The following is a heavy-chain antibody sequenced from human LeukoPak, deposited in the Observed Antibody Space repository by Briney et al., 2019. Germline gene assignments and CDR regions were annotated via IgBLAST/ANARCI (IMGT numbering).Heavy chain of an antibody. V-gene: IGHV4-39*01. J-gene: IGHJ3*02. CDR1: GGSISSSSYY. CDR3: AGPENDAFDI. CDR2: IYYSGST. Sequence: SETLSLTCTVSGGSISSSSYYWGWIRQPPGKGLEWIGSIYYSGSTYYNPSLKSRVTISVDTSKNQFSLKLSSVTAADTAVYYCAGPENDAFDIWGQGTMVTVSS.